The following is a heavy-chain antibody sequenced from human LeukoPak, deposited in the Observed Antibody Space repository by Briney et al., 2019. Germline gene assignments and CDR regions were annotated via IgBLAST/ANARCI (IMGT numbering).Heavy chain of an antibody. V-gene: IGHV3-33*01. Sequence: GRSLRLSCAASVFTFSSYGMHWVRQAPGKGLEWVAVIWYDGGNKYYADSVKGRFTISRDNSKNTLYLQMNSLRAEDTAVYYCAREGSDDGSYYFDYWGQGTLVTVSS. D-gene: IGHD3-10*01. CDR1: VFTFSSYG. J-gene: IGHJ4*02. CDR2: IWYDGGNK. CDR3: AREGSDDGSYYFDY.